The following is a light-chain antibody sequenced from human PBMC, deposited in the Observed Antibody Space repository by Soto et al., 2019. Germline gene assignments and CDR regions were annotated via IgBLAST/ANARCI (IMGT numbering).Light chain of an antibody. V-gene: IGKV3-20*01. Sequence: ELVLTQSPGTLSLSPGERATLSCRASQSVGTSLAWYQQKPGQAPRLLIYGASTRATGFPDRFTGSGSGTDFTLTISRLETQDSAMYYCQQYVISVTFGQGTRLEIK. J-gene: IGKJ5*01. CDR2: GAS. CDR3: QQYVISVT. CDR1: QSVGTS.